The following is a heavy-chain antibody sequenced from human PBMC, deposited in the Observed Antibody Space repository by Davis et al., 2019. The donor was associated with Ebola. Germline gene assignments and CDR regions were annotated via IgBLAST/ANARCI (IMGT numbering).Heavy chain of an antibody. V-gene: IGHV4-59*01. CDR1: GGSISSYY. CDR3: AALPWQQLANYGMDV. D-gene: IGHD6-13*01. CDR2: IHHSGST. Sequence: SETLSLTCTVSGGSISSYYWSWIRQPPGKGLEWIGYIHHSGSTNYNPSLKSRVTISVDTSTNQFSLKLSSVTAADTAVYYCAALPWQQLANYGMDVWGQGTTVTVSS. J-gene: IGHJ6*02.